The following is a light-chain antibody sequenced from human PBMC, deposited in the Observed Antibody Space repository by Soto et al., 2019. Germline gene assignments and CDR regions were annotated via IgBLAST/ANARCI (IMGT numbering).Light chain of an antibody. CDR2: EVS. CDR3: SSYAGSNNLG. Sequence: QSVLTQPPSASGSPGQSVTISCTGTSSDVGGYNYVSWYQQHPGKAPKLMIYEVSKRPSGVPDRFSGSKSGNTASLTVSGLQAEDEADYYCSSYAGSNNLGFGNGTKVTV. V-gene: IGLV2-8*01. CDR1: SSDVGGYNY. J-gene: IGLJ1*01.